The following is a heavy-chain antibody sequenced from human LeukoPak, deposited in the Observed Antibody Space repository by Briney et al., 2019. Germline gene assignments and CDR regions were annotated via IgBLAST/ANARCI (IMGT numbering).Heavy chain of an antibody. D-gene: IGHD3-10*01. CDR3: ARDLGYYGSGSYSDY. CDR2: IYYSGST. J-gene: IGHJ4*02. Sequence: SETLSLTCTVSGGSISSGDYYWSWIRQPPGKGLEWIGYIYYSGSTYYNPSLKSRVTISVDTSKNQFSLKLSSVTAADTAVYYCARDLGYYGSGSYSDYWGQGTLVTVSS. V-gene: IGHV4-30-4*01. CDR1: GGSISSGDYY.